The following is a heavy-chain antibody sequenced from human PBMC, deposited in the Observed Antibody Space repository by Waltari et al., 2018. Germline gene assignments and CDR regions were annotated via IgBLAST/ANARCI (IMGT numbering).Heavy chain of an antibody. CDR2: IYYSGST. D-gene: IGHD6-6*01. Sequence: QLQLQESGPGLVKPSETLSLTCTVSGGSISSSSYYWGWIRQPPGKGLEWIGSIYYSGSTYYNPSLKSRVTISVDTSKNQFSLKLSSVTAADTAVYYCARDLYWGIAARPDTPRQLAYALHWGQGTLVTVSS. CDR1: GGSISSSSYY. J-gene: IGHJ4*02. V-gene: IGHV4-39*07. CDR3: ARDLYWGIAARPDTPRQLAYALH.